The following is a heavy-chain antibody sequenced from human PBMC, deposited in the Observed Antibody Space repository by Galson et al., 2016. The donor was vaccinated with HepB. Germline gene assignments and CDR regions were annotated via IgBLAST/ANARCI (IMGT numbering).Heavy chain of an antibody. V-gene: IGHV3-23*01. J-gene: IGHJ4*02. CDR2: ISASGAST. CDR1: GFSFSGYA. D-gene: IGHD6-19*01. Sequence: SLRLSCAASGFSFSGYAMTWVRQAPGKGLEWVSGISASGASTYYAEFVKGRFAISRDNSKNTLNLQMNSLKGEDTAVYYCAKGRVPLAVAGALDFWGQGTLLTVSS. CDR3: AKGRVPLAVAGALDF.